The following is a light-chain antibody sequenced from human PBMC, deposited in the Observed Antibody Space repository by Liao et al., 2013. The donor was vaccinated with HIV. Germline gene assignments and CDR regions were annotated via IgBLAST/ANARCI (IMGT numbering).Light chain of an antibody. CDR3: QAWDNSTAI. Sequence: SYELTQAPSVSVSPGQTASITCSGDKLGSSYASWYQQKPAQSPVLVIYQDNKRLSKIPERFSGSNSGNTATLTISGTQAVDEADYYCQAWDNSTAIFGGGTKLTVL. V-gene: IGLV3-1*01. CDR1: KLGSSY. J-gene: IGLJ2*01. CDR2: QDN.